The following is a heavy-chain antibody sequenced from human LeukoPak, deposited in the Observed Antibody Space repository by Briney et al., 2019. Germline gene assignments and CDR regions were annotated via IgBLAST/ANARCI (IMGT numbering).Heavy chain of an antibody. J-gene: IGHJ6*02. CDR2: INDGNGNR. CDR3: ARAGAPVLYYYYGMDV. CDR1: GYTFTSYG. V-gene: IGHV1-3*01. Sequence: ASVKVSCKASGYTFTSYGMHWVRQAPGQRLEWMGWINDGNGNRKYSQKLQGRVTITRDTSASTAYMELSSLRSEDTAVYYCARAGAPVLYYYYGMDVWGQGTTVTVSS.